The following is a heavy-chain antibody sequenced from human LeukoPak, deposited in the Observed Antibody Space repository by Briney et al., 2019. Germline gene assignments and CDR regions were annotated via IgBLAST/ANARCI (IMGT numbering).Heavy chain of an antibody. CDR2: INLDGTEE. CDR1: GFVFSTYW. D-gene: IGHD3/OR15-3a*01. Sequence: GGSLRLSCAAPGFVFSTYWRTWFRQAPGKGLEWVANINLDGTEEHYVDSSLKGRFTISRDNAKNSLYLQMTSLRVEDTAVYYCASGRHDFLHWGQGTLVTVSS. CDR3: ASGRHDFLH. J-gene: IGHJ4*02. V-gene: IGHV3-7*01.